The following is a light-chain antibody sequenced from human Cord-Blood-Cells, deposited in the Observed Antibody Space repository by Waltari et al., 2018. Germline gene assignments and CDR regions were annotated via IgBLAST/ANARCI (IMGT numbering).Light chain of an antibody. CDR2: GKN. CDR3: NSRDSSGNHLV. Sequence: SSELTQDPAVSVALGQTVRITCQGDSLRSYYASWYQQKPGQDPVLVIYGKNKRPSGIPDRFSGSSSGNTASLTITGAQAEDEADYYCNSRDSSGNHLVFGGGTKLTVL. CDR1: SLRSYY. J-gene: IGLJ2*01. V-gene: IGLV3-19*01.